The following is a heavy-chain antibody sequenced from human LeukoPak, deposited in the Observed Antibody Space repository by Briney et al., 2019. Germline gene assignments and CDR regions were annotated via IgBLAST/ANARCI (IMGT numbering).Heavy chain of an antibody. CDR2: IIPIFGTA. Sequence: ASVKVSCKASGGTFSSYAISWVRQAPGQGLEWMGGIIPIFGTANYAQKFQGRVTITTDESTSTAYMELSSLRSGDTAVYYCAREDIVVVPAARAGYNWFDPWGQGTLVTVSS. CDR3: AREDIVVVPAARAGYNWFDP. J-gene: IGHJ5*02. V-gene: IGHV1-69*05. D-gene: IGHD2-2*01. CDR1: GGTFSSYA.